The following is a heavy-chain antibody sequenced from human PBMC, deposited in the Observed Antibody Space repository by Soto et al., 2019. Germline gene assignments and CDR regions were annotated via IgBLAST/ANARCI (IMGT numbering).Heavy chain of an antibody. CDR1: GYTFTGYA. J-gene: IGHJ4*02. CDR2: INAGNGNT. CDR3: ARAVAVAADFDH. Sequence: ASVKVSCTASGYTFTGYAMHWVRQAPGQRLEWMGWINAGNGNTKYSQKFQGRVTITRDTSASTAYMELSSLRSEDTAVYYCARAVAVAADFDHWGQGTLVTVSS. V-gene: IGHV1-3*01. D-gene: IGHD6-19*01.